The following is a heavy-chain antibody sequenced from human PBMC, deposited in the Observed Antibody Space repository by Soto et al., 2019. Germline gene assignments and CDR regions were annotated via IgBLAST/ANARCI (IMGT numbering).Heavy chain of an antibody. V-gene: IGHV3-66*01. CDR2: IYSGGST. Sequence: EVQLVESGGGLVQPGGSLRLSCAASGFTVSSNYMSWVRQAPGKGLEWVSVIYSGGSTYYADSVKGRFTISRDNSKNTRYRQMNSPRAADTAVYYCARDWRMDGYFDYWGQGTLVTVSS. D-gene: IGHD2-2*03. J-gene: IGHJ4*02. CDR3: ARDWRMDGYFDY. CDR1: GFTVSSNY.